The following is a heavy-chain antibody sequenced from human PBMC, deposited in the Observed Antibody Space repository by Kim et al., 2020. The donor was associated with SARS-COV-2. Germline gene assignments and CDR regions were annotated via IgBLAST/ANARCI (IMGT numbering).Heavy chain of an antibody. CDR3: TRVNPMPGGLYDAFDI. Sequence: SVNNRVTISRDDSNNTAYLQINSLKTEDTAVYYCTRVNPMPGGLYDAFDIWGRGTMVTVSS. V-gene: IGHV3-73*01. D-gene: IGHD6-19*01. J-gene: IGHJ3*02.